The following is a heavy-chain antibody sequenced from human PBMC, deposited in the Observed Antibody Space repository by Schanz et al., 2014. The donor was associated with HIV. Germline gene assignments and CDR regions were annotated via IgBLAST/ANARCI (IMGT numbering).Heavy chain of an antibody. CDR3: ARGGAEMATMTPWRY. CDR2: ISAYNGNT. J-gene: IGHJ4*02. Sequence: QVQVVQSGAEVKKPGSSVKVSCKASGGTFSSYAINWVRQAPGQGLECMGWISAYNGNTNYAQKLQGLVTKTPDPSTSTADMDLRSLRSDDTAVYYCARGGAEMATMTPWRYWGQGTLVTVSS. D-gene: IGHD5-12*01. V-gene: IGHV1-18*01. CDR1: GGTFSSYA.